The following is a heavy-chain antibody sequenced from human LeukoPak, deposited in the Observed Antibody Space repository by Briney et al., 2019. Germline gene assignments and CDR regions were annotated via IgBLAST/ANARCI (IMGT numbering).Heavy chain of an antibody. J-gene: IGHJ4*02. Sequence: GASVKVSCKVSGYTLTELSMHWVRQAPGQGLEWMGRINPNSGGTNYAQKFQGRVTMTRDTSISTAYMELTRLTSDDTAVYYCARERAVQGYCSGGRCYINDYWGQGTLVTVSS. D-gene: IGHD2-15*01. CDR3: ARERAVQGYCSGGRCYINDY. CDR2: INPNSGGT. CDR1: GYTLTELS. V-gene: IGHV1-2*06.